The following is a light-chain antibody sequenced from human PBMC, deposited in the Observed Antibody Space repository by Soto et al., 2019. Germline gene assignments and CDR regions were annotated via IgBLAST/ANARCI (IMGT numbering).Light chain of an antibody. CDR2: DDT. Sequence: SSELTQPPSVSVAPGQTAKIACGGNNIGSKSVHWYQQRPGQAPVLVVYDDTDRPSGIPERFSGSNSGNTATLTISRVEAGDEADYYCQVWDSSSTHAGVFGTGTKVTVL. V-gene: IGLV3-21*02. CDR1: NIGSKS. CDR3: QVWDSSSTHAGV. J-gene: IGLJ1*01.